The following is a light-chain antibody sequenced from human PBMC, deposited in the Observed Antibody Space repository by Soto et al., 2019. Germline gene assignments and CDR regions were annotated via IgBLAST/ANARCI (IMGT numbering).Light chain of an antibody. CDR2: DAS. CDR3: QQRSNWPVT. CDR1: QSVSSY. J-gene: IGKJ3*01. V-gene: IGKV3-11*01. Sequence: EIVLTQSPATLSLSPGKRATLSCRASQSVSSYLAWYQQKPGQAPRLLIYDASNRATGIPARFSGSGSGTDFTLTISSLEPEDFAVYYCQQRSNWPVTFGPGTKVDIK.